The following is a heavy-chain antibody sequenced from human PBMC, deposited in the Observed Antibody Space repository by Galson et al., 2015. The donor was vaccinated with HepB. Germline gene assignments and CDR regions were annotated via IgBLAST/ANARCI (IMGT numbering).Heavy chain of an antibody. CDR1: GFTFSSYG. D-gene: IGHD5-18*01. J-gene: IGHJ4*02. Sequence: SLRLSCAASGFTFSSYGMHWVRQAPGKGLEWVAVISYDGSNKYYADSVKGRFTISRDNSKNTLYLQMNSLRAEDTAVYYCARDEVRGYSYLYYFDYWGQGTLVTVSS. V-gene: IGHV3-30*03. CDR2: ISYDGSNK. CDR3: ARDEVRGYSYLYYFDY.